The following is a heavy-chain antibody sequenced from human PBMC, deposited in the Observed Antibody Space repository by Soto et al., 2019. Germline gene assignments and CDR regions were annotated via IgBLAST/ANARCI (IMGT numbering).Heavy chain of an antibody. J-gene: IGHJ4*02. CDR3: AKLVRVDVRRSDIDH. CDR2: FYYSGTT. D-gene: IGHD3-10*02. Sequence: PSETLSLTFTVSGDSITASYSNWAWIRQPPGKGLEWIGTFYYSGTTSQNPPLRSRITISGDTSRNQFSLNLRSVTAADSGVYYCAKLVRVDVRRSDIDHWGQGTLVTVSS. V-gene: IGHV4-39*01. CDR1: GDSITASYSN.